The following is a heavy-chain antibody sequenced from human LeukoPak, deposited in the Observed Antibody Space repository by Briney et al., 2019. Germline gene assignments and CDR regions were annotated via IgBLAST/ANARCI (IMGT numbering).Heavy chain of an antibody. J-gene: IGHJ4*02. CDR3: TCIVAAADY. V-gene: IGHV3-73*01. D-gene: IGHD6-13*01. CDR2: IRSKANSYET. CDR1: GFTFSGSA. Sequence: GGSLRLSCAASGFTFSGSAMHWVRQASGKGLEWVGRIRSKANSYETAYAASVKGRFTISRDDSKNTAYLQMNSLKTEDTAVYYCTCIVAAADYWGQGTLVTVSS.